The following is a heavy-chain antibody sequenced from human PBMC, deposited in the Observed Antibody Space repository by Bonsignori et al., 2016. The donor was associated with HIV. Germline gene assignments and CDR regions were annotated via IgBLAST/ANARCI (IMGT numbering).Heavy chain of an antibody. CDR3: VRDKLIVAGRSDAFDL. CDR1: GFSFSTYW. Sequence: GESLKISCAASGFSFSTYWMHWVRQAPGKGLTWVSRVNSEMTSTKNADFVKGRFTISRDNAKNTLYLQMNNLRVEDTATYYCVRDKLIVAGRSDAFDLWGQGTLVTVSS. V-gene: IGHV3-74*03. D-gene: IGHD6-19*01. CDR2: VNSEMTST. J-gene: IGHJ3*01.